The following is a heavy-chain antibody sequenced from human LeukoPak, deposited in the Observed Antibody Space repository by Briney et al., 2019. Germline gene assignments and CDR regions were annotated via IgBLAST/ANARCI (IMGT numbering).Heavy chain of an antibody. CDR3: ARDRGYSYGPFDY. J-gene: IGHJ4*02. CDR1: GGSVSSGGHY. Sequence: PSQTLSLTCTVSGGSVSSGGHYWSWIRQPPGKGLEWIGYIYHSGSTYYNPSLKSRVTMSVDWSKNQFSLKLSSVTAADTAVYYCARDRGYSYGPFDYWGQGTLVTVSS. D-gene: IGHD5-18*01. V-gene: IGHV4-30-2*01. CDR2: IYHSGST.